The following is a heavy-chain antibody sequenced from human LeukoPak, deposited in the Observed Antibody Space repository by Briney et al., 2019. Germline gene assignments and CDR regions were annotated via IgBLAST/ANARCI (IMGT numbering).Heavy chain of an antibody. CDR2: ISGSGGST. J-gene: IGHJ2*01. CDR1: GFTFSSYA. CDR3: AKGHIGDSGYYYFDL. V-gene: IGHV3-23*01. Sequence: GGSLRLSCAASGFTFSSYAMSWVRQAPGKGLEWVSAISGSGGSTYYADSVKGRFTISRDNSKNTLYLQMNSLRVEDTAVYYCAKGHIGDSGYYYFDLWGRGTLVTVSS. D-gene: IGHD2-21*01.